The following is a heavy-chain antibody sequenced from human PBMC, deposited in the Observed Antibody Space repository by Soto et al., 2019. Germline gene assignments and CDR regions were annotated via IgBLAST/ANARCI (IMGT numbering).Heavy chain of an antibody. J-gene: IGHJ3*02. Sequence: ASVKVSCKASGYTFTSYAMHLVRQAPGQRLEWMGWINAGNGNTKYSQKFQGRVTITRDTSASTAYMELSSLRSEDTAVYYCARARLIVGATRGSAFDIWGQGTMVTVSS. V-gene: IGHV1-3*01. CDR2: INAGNGNT. D-gene: IGHD1-26*01. CDR3: ARARLIVGATRGSAFDI. CDR1: GYTFTSYA.